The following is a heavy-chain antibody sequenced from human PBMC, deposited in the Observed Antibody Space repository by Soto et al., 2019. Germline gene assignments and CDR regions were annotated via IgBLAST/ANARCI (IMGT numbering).Heavy chain of an antibody. CDR2: INHSGST. V-gene: IGHV4-34*01. Sequence: SETLSLTCAVYGGSFSGYYWSWIRQPPGKGLEWIGEINHSGSTNYNPSLKSRVTISVDTSKNQFSLKLSSVTAADTAVYYCASISTEEDYYGMDVWGQGTTVTVSS. CDR3: ASISTEEDYYGMDV. CDR1: GGSFSGYY. J-gene: IGHJ6*02.